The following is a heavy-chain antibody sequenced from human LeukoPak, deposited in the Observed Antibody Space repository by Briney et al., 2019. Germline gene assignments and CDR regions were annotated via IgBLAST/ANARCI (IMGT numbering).Heavy chain of an antibody. CDR3: ARLRDSTGYHQWYFDF. CDR1: GDSISSSTYY. D-gene: IGHD3-22*01. J-gene: IGHJ4*02. Sequence: PSETLSLTCTVSGDSISSSTYYWVWIRQAPGKGLEWIGGIYYSGSTYYNPSLKSRVTISVDTSKNQFSLKLTSVTAADTAVYYCARLRDSTGYHQWYFDFWGQGTLVTVSS. CDR2: IYYSGST. V-gene: IGHV4-39*01.